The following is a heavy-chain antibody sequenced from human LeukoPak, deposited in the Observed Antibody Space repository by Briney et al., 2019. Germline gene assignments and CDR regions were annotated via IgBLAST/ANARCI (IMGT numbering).Heavy chain of an antibody. CDR1: GFTVSNYA. CDR2: ITGSGAGT. Sequence: GGSLRLSCAASGFTVSNYAMSWVRQAPGKGLEWVSGITGSGAGTYYADSVKGRFTISRGSSRNTLYLQMNSLRAEDTAVYYCAKVPTTVAIKNWFDPWGQGTLVTVSS. V-gene: IGHV3-23*01. D-gene: IGHD4-17*01. J-gene: IGHJ5*02. CDR3: AKVPTTVAIKNWFDP.